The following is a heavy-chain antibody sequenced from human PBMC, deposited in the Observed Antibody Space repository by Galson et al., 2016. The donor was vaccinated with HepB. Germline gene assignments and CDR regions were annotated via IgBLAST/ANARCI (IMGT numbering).Heavy chain of an antibody. Sequence: SLRLSCAASGFTFSGYWMNWVRQAPGKGLEWVANTKQDGSEKYYVDSVKGRFTISRDNAKNSLYLQMNTLRAEDTAVYYCGRDIRGGSGTIDYWGQGTLVTVSS. CDR3: GRDIRGGSGTIDY. V-gene: IGHV3-7*01. CDR1: GFTFSGYW. CDR2: TKQDGSEK. J-gene: IGHJ4*02. D-gene: IGHD3-10*01.